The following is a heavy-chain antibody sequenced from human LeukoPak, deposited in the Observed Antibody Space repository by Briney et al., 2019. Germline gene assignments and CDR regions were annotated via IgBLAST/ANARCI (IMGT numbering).Heavy chain of an antibody. V-gene: IGHV4-4*07. J-gene: IGHJ1*01. CDR1: GGSISGYY. D-gene: IGHD4-11*01. CDR3: ARGTPGYSEEYFQN. CDR2: IYSSGGT. Sequence: SSETLSLTCTVSGGSISGYYWSWIRQPAGKGLEWIGRIYSSGGTNYKPSLKSRVTMSADTSKNQFSLKLSSVTAADTAVYYCARGTPGYSEEYFQNLGQGTLVTVSS.